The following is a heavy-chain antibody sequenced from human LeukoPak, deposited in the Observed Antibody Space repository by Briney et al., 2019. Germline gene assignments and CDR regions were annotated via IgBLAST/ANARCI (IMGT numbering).Heavy chain of an antibody. CDR1: GGSTSSGTYY. J-gene: IGHJ4*02. CDR3: AKQQLVRCFDY. CDR2: IFYSGST. D-gene: IGHD6-13*01. V-gene: IGHV4-39*01. Sequence: PSETLSLTCTVSGGSTSSGTYYWGWIRQPPGKGLEWIGSIFYSGSTYYNPSLKSRVTISVDTSKTQFSLKLSSVTAADTAVYYCAKQQLVRCFDYWGQGTLVTVSS.